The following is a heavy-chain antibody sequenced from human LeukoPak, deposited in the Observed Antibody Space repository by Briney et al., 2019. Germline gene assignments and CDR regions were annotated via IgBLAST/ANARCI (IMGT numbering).Heavy chain of an antibody. Sequence: SQTLSLTYAVYGGSFSGDYWSWIRQPPGKGLECIGEINQRGRTNYNPSRKARVTLSVETSKNQCSRKLSAVTAADTAVYYCARASVAGRVYWGQGTLVTVSS. CDR1: GGSFSGDY. CDR2: INQRGRT. D-gene: IGHD6-19*01. J-gene: IGHJ4*02. V-gene: IGHV4-34*01. CDR3: ARASVAGRVY.